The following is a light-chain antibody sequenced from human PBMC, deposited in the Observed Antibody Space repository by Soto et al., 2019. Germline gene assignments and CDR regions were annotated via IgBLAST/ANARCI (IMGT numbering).Light chain of an antibody. CDR3: SSYAVSNTVL. CDR1: SSDVGGDEY. CDR2: EVT. J-gene: IGLJ2*01. Sequence: QSALTQPPSASGSPGQSVTISCTGTSSDVGGDEYVSWYQQHPGKAPKLIIYEVTKRPSGVPRRFSGSKSGNTASLTVSGLQAEDEADYYCSSYAVSNTVLFGGGTKVTVL. V-gene: IGLV2-8*01.